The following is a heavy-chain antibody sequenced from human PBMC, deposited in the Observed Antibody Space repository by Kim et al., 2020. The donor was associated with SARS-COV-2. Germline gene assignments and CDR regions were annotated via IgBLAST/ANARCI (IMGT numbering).Heavy chain of an antibody. D-gene: IGHD3-22*01. Sequence: AAPVKGHFTISKDDSKTTLYLQMNSLKTEDTAVYYCTLSSGYFAADAFDIWGQGTMVTVSS. V-gene: IGHV3-15*01. CDR3: TLSSGYFAADAFDI. J-gene: IGHJ3*02.